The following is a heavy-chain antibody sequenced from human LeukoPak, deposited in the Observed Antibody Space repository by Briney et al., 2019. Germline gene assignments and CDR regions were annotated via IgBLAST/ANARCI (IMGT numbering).Heavy chain of an antibody. CDR2: IYSDGST. Sequence: GGSLRLSCAASGFTLSDNDIKWVRQAPGKGLEWVSLIYSDGSTHYTASVKGRFSISRDNSKNTVYLQMNSLRGEDTAVYYCARRSVPGRPGYWGQGTQVTVSS. J-gene: IGHJ4*02. D-gene: IGHD6-6*01. CDR1: GFTLSDND. V-gene: IGHV3-66*04. CDR3: ARRSVPGRPGY.